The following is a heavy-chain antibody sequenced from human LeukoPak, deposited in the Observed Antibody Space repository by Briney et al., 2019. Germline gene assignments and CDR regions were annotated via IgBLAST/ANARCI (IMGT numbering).Heavy chain of an antibody. V-gene: IGHV3-30*18. CDR1: GFTFDDYA. CDR3: AKDKGREGDY. J-gene: IGHJ4*02. Sequence: GGSLRLSCAASGFTFDDYAMHWVRKAPGKGLEWVAVISSEGSEQLYADSVKGRFTISRDNSKNTVNLQMNSLRLDDTAVYYCAKDKGREGDYWGQGTLVTVSS. CDR2: ISSEGSEQ.